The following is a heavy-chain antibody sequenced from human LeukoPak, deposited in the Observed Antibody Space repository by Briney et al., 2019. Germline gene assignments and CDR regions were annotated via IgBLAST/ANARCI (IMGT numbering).Heavy chain of an antibody. V-gene: IGHV3-23*01. CDR3: ARQSGWRSYFDH. CDR1: GFTFSSYA. Sequence: PGGSLRLSCAAAGFTFSSYAMSWVRQAPGKGLEWVSTISDNGGSTYYADSVKGRFTISRDNSKNTVYLQLHSLRAEDAVVYYCARQSGWRSYFDHWGQGTLVPVSS. CDR2: ISDNGGST. D-gene: IGHD6-19*01. J-gene: IGHJ4*02.